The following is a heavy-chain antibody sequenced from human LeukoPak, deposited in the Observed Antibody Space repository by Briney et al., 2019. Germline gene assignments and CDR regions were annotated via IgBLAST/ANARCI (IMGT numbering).Heavy chain of an antibody. CDR2: IWYVGSKR. Sequence: GRSLRLSCTASGFTFSNYGLHWVRQAPGKGLEWMALIWYVGSKRYYADSVQGRFTISRDDSKNTLFLQMYSLRAEDTAVYYCARDLGNFGSGTSYYDYWGQGTLVTVS. D-gene: IGHD3-10*01. CDR3: ARDLGNFGSGTSYYDY. V-gene: IGHV3-33*01. CDR1: GFTFSNYG. J-gene: IGHJ4*02.